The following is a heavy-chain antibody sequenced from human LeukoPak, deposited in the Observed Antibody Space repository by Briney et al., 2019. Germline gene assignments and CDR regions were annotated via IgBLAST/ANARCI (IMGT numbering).Heavy chain of an antibody. CDR1: GFTFSTYW. CDR3: VAAGGY. J-gene: IGHJ4*02. CDR2: IKEDGSEK. D-gene: IGHD6-13*01. Sequence: GGSLRLSCAASGFTFSTYWMNWVRQAPGKGLEWVANIKEDGSEKNYVDSVKGRFTISKDNAKNSLCLQMNSLRAEDTAVYYCVAAGGYWGQGALVTVSS. V-gene: IGHV3-7*05.